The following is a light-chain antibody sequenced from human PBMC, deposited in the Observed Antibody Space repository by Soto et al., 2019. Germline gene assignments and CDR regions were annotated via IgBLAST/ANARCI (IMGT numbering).Light chain of an antibody. V-gene: IGKV3-15*01. CDR2: AAS. Sequence: EIVMTQSPATLSVSPGERATLSCRASQSVSSNLAWYQQKPGQAPRLLIYAASTRATGIPARFSGSGSGTEFTLTITSLQSEDFAVYYCQQYHNWHVFGQGTKVDIK. J-gene: IGKJ1*01. CDR1: QSVSSN. CDR3: QQYHNWHV.